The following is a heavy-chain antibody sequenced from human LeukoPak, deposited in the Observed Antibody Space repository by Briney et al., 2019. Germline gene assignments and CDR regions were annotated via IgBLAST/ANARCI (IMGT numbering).Heavy chain of an antibody. J-gene: IGHJ4*02. V-gene: IGHV3-21*04. CDR1: GFTFSSYS. Sequence: PGGSLRLSCAASGFTFSSYSMNWVRQAPGKGLEWVSSISSSSSYIYYADSVKGRFTISRDNSKNTLYLQMNSLRAEDTAVYYCAKRLEEVRGVTHPDYWGQGTLVTVSS. D-gene: IGHD3-10*01. CDR2: ISSSSSYI. CDR3: AKRLEEVRGVTHPDY.